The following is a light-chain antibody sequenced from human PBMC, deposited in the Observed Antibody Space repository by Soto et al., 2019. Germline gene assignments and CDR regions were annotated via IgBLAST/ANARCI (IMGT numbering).Light chain of an antibody. Sequence: EIVLTQSPATLSLSPGERATLSCRASQSVSSYLAWYQQKPGQAPRLLIYDASNRATGIPARFSGSGSGTDFTLTISSLEPEDSAVYNCQQRSGWRTFGQGTKLEIK. CDR1: QSVSSY. J-gene: IGKJ2*01. V-gene: IGKV3-11*01. CDR2: DAS. CDR3: QQRSGWRT.